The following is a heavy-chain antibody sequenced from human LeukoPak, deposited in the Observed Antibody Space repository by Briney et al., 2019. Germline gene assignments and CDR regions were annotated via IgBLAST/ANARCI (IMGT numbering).Heavy chain of an antibody. D-gene: IGHD5-18*01. V-gene: IGHV3-11*01. J-gene: IGHJ6*02. CDR2: ISSSGSTI. Sequence: PGESLRLSCAASGFTFSDYYMSWIRQAPGKGLEWVSYISSSGSTIYYADSVKGRFTISRDNAKNSLYLQMNSLRAEDTAVYYCAREKVVGGYSYGTYYYGMDVWGQGTTVTVSS. CDR3: AREKVVGGYSYGTYYYGMDV. CDR1: GFTFSDYY.